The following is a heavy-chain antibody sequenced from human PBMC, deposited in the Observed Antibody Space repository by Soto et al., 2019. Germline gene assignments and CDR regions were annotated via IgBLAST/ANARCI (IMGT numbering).Heavy chain of an antibody. CDR3: ARSLGAFDI. CDR2: IYYSGST. V-gene: IGHV4-31*03. Sequence: TSETLSLTCTVSGGSVRSGSYYWSWIRQPPGKGLEWIGYIYYSGSTYYNPSLKSRVTISVDTSKNQFSLKLSSVTAADTAVYYCARSLGAFDIWGQGTMVTVSS. CDR1: GGSVRSGSYY. J-gene: IGHJ3*02. D-gene: IGHD7-27*01.